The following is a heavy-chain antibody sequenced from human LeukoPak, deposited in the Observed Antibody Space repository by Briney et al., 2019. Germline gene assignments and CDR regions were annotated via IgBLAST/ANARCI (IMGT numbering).Heavy chain of an antibody. CDR1: GFTFRIYA. CDR3: VREGYSSGWFRN. Sequence: GGSLRLSCAASGFTFRIYAMSWVRQAPGKGLEWVSGISGSDASTFYADSVMGRFTISRDNSKNTLYLQMNSLKAEDTAVYYCVREGYSSGWFRNWGQGTLVSVSS. V-gene: IGHV3-23*01. CDR2: ISGSDAST. D-gene: IGHD6-19*01. J-gene: IGHJ4*02.